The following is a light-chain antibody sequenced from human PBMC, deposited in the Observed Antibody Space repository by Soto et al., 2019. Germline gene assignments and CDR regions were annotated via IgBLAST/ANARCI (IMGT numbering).Light chain of an antibody. CDR1: QSVSRSY. CDR3: QQYGSSPYT. V-gene: IGKV3-20*01. J-gene: IGKJ2*01. CDR2: IAS. Sequence: EVVLTQSPGTLSLSPGERATLSCRASQSVSRSYLAWYQQQPGQAPRLLIYIASSRATGIPDRFSGSGSVTDFTLTISRLEPEDFAMYYCQQYGSSPYTFGQGTKLEIK.